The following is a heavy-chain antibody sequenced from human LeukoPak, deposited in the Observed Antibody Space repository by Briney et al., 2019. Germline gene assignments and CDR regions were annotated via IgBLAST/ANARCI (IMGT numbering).Heavy chain of an antibody. CDR1: GDSVSSGNYY. CDR2: MSPSGTT. V-gene: IGHV4-61*01. J-gene: IGHJ4*02. Sequence: SETLSLTCTVSGDSVSSGNYYLSWIRQPPGMGLDWITYMSPSGTTKYNPSLKSRVTTSVDTSRTQFSLRLSSVTAADTAVYYCARGQDDRSGTFDYWGQGILVTVSS. CDR3: ARGQDDRSGTFDY. D-gene: IGHD3-22*01.